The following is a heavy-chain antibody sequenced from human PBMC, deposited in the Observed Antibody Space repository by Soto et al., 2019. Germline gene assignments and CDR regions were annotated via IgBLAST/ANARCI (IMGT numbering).Heavy chain of an antibody. V-gene: IGHV4-34*01. CDR3: ARGPNWFDP. J-gene: IGHJ5*02. Sequence: ETLSLTCAVYGGSFRGYYWSWIRQPPGKGLEWIGECNHSGSTNYNVSLKSRVTISVDTSKNQFSLKLSSVTAADTAVYYCARGPNWFDPWGQGTLVTVSS. CDR1: GGSFRGYY. CDR2: CNHSGST.